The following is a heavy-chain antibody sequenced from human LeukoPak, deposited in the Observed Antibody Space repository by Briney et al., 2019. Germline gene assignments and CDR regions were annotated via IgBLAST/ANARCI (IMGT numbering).Heavy chain of an antibody. CDR2: IYTSGST. CDR1: GGSISSYY. D-gene: IGHD2-2*01. Sequence: SETLSLTCTDSGGSISSYYWSWIRQPAGKGLEWIGRIYTSGSTNYNPSLKSRVTMSVDTSKNQFFLKLSSVTAADTAVYYCARERLVPAASLNYFDYWGQGTLVTVSS. V-gene: IGHV4-4*07. CDR3: ARERLVPAASLNYFDY. J-gene: IGHJ4*02.